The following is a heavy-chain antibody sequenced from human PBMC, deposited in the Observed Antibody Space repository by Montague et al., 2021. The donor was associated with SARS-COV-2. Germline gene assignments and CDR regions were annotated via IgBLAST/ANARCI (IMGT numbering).Heavy chain of an antibody. D-gene: IGHD3-22*01. CDR1: GDSVAKNRAR. V-gene: IGHV6-1*01. J-gene: IGHJ4*02. CDR3: ARELRRIIMIVDIRGFDY. CDR2: TYYRSKWYN. Sequence: CAISGDSVAKNRARWNGNRHSPSTPLDFVCGTYYRSKWYNDYAVSVKSQITINPDTSKNQFSLQLNSVTAEDTAVYYCARELRRIIMIVDIRGFDYWGQGTLVTVSS.